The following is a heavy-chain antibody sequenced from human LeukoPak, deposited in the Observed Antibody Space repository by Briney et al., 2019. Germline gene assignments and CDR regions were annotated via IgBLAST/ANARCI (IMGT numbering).Heavy chain of an antibody. Sequence: GESLKISCKGSGCSFTSYWIGWVRQMPGKGLEWMGIIYSGDSDTRYSPSFQGQVTISADKSISTAYLQWGSLKASDTAMYYCARSCRDGYRDFDYWGQGTLVTVSS. CDR2: IYSGDSDT. CDR1: GCSFTSYW. J-gene: IGHJ4*02. D-gene: IGHD5-24*01. CDR3: ARSCRDGYRDFDY. V-gene: IGHV5-51*01.